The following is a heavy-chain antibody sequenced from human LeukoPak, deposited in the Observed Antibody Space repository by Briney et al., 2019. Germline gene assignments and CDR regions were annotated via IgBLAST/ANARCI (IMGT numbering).Heavy chain of an antibody. CDR1: GFTFDDYG. CDR2: INWNGGST. Sequence: GGSLRLSCAASGFTFDDYGMSWVRQAPGKGLEWVSGINWNGGSTGYADSVKGRFTISRDNAKNSLYLQMNSLRAEDTALYHCARALTIDGAGDAFDIWGQGTMVTVSS. CDR3: ARALTIDGAGDAFDI. V-gene: IGHV3-20*01. D-gene: IGHD3-9*01. J-gene: IGHJ3*02.